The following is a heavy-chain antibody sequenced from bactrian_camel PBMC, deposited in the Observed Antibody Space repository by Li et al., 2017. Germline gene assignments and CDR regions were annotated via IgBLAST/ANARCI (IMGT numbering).Heavy chain of an antibody. D-gene: IGHD6*01. V-gene: IGHV3S40*01. CDR3: AADWDGNQCDLRFVDLGY. CDR2: VDSGGDIT. J-gene: IGHJ6*01. Sequence: VQLVESGGGLVQPGDSLRLSCEFSGFTSSRAYMSWVRQAPGKGLEWVSLVDSGGDITRYADSVKGRFTISQDKAKNTMYLQMDSLKPEDTGVYYCAADWDGNQCDLRFVDLGYWGQGTQVTVS. CDR1: GFTSSRAY.